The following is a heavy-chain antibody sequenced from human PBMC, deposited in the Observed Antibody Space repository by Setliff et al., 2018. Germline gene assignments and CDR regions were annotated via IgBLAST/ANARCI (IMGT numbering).Heavy chain of an antibody. Sequence: SETLSLTCAVYGGSFSGYYWSWIRQPPGKGLEWIGEINHSGSTNYNPSLKSRVTISVDTSKNQFSLKLSSVTAADRAIYFCARYSSPYYYMDVWGTGIAVTVSS. V-gene: IGHV4-34*03. D-gene: IGHD5-18*01. CDR3: ARYSSPYYYMDV. CDR1: GGSFSGYY. J-gene: IGHJ6*03. CDR2: INHSGST.